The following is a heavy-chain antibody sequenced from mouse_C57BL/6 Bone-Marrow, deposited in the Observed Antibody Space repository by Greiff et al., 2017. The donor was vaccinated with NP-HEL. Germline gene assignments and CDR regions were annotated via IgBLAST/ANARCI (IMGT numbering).Heavy chain of an antibody. Sequence: VQLQQSGAELVRPGASVKLSCTASGFNIKDDYMHWVKQRPEQGLEWIGWIDPENGDTEYASKFQGKATITADTSSNTAYLQLSSLTSEDTAVYYCTTWGLPLVWFADWGQGTLVTVSA. CDR3: TTWGLPLVWFAD. J-gene: IGHJ3*01. CDR2: IDPENGDT. CDR1: GFNIKDDY. V-gene: IGHV14-4*01. D-gene: IGHD3-3*01.